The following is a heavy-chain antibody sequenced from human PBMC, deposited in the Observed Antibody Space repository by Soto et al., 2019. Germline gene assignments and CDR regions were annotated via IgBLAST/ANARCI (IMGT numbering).Heavy chain of an antibody. CDR3: ARDDNYDDNGLDL. Sequence: QVQLVESGGGVVRPGRSLRLSREATGFSFYTHGMHWVRQAPGKGLEWLAVIVNDGSEQAYSDSVKGRFTILRDNCKNILYLQMDNLRAEDTAVYYCARDDNYDDNGLDLWGQGILVTVSS. CDR1: GFSFYTHG. CDR2: IVNDGSEQ. V-gene: IGHV3-33*01. D-gene: IGHD4-17*01. J-gene: IGHJ5*02.